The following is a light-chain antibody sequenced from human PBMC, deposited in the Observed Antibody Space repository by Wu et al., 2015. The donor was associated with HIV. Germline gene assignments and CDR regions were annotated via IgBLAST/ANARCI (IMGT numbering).Light chain of an antibody. CDR1: QSVSSK. CDR2: GAS. Sequence: EIVMTQSPATLSVSPGERATLSCRASQSVSSKLAWYQQKPGQAPRLLIYGASTRATGIPARFSGSGSGTEFTLTISSLQSEDFAVYYCHQYYNWPDSFGQGTKVEIK. J-gene: IGKJ2*03. CDR3: HQYYNWPDS. V-gene: IGKV3-15*01.